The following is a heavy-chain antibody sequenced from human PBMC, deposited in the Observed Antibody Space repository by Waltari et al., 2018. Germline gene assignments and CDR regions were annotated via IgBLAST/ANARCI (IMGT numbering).Heavy chain of an antibody. CDR2: IICSSRTI. CDR1: GFTFSSYS. J-gene: IGHJ4*02. CDR3: ARASSSWYLVYFDY. V-gene: IGHV3-48*04. Sequence: EVQLVESGGGLVQPGGSLRLSCAASGFTFSSYSMNWVRQAAGKGVEVFSYIICSSRTIYSAHSVKGRFTISRDNAKNSLYLQMNSLRAEDTAVYYCARASSSWYLVYFDYWGQGTLVTVSS. D-gene: IGHD6-13*01.